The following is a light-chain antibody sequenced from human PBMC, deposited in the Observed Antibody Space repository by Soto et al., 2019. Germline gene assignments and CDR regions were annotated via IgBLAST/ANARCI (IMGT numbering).Light chain of an antibody. J-gene: IGKJ1*01. Sequence: DIQMTQSPSSLSASVGDRVTITCRASQSITNYLTWYQHKPGKAPKLLIYAASSLRSGVPSRFRGSGSGTDFTLTISSLQPEDFATFYCQQSYSTPWTFGQGTKVEIK. V-gene: IGKV1-39*01. CDR3: QQSYSTPWT. CDR1: QSITNY. CDR2: AAS.